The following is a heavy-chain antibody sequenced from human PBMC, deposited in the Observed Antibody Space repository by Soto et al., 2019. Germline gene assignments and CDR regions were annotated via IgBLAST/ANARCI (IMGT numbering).Heavy chain of an antibody. D-gene: IGHD6-19*01. J-gene: IGHJ6*02. CDR2: ISGSGGST. CDR3: AKDRAVAGTYYYGMDV. V-gene: IGHV3-23*01. CDR1: GFTFSSYT. Sequence: TGGSLRLSCAASGFTFSSYTMSWVRQAPGKGLEWVSAISGSGGSTYYADSVKGRFTISRDNSKNTLYLQMNSLRAEDTAVYYCAKDRAVAGTYYYGMDVWGQGTLVTVSS.